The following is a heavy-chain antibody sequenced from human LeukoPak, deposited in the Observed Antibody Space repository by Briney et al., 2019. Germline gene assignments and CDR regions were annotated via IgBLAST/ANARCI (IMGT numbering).Heavy chain of an antibody. D-gene: IGHD4-11*01. V-gene: IGHV3-30*02. Sequence: GGSLRLSCAASGFTFSSYGMHWVRQAPGKGLEWVAFIRYDGSNKYYADSVKGRFTISRDNSKNTLYLQMNSLRAEDTAVYYCAKDIYSTYGLSPWLDPGAREP. CDR3: AKDIYSTYGLSPWLDP. J-gene: IGHJ5*02. CDR1: GFTFSSYG. CDR2: IRYDGSNK.